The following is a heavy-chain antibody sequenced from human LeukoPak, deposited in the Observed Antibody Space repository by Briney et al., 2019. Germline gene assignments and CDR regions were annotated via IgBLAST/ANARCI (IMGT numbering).Heavy chain of an antibody. J-gene: IGHJ4*02. CDR3: ARGQFQRDY. Sequence: SETLSLTCAVYGGSFSGYYWDWIRQPPGKGLEWIGEINHSGRTKYNPSLKSRVTISVDTSKNQFSLILSSVTAADTAVYYCARGQFQRDYWGQGTLVTVSS. V-gene: IGHV4-34*01. D-gene: IGHD5-24*01. CDR1: GGSFSGYY. CDR2: INHSGRT.